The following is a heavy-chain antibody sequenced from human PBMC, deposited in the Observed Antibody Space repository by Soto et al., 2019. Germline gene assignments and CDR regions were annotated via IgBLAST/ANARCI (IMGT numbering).Heavy chain of an antibody. CDR3: ARTFSTCLDY. Sequence: SETLSLTCTVSGGSISSGDYYWSWIRHPPGKGLEWIGYIYYSGSTYYNPSLKSRVTISVDTSKNQFSLKLSSVTAADTAVYYCARTFSTCLDYWGQGTLVTVSS. CDR1: GGSISSGDYY. V-gene: IGHV4-30-4*01. CDR2: IYYSGST. J-gene: IGHJ4*02.